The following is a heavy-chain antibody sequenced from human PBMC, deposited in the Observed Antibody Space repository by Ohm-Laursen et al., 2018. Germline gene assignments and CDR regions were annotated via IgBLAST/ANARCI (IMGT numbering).Heavy chain of an antibody. CDR2: IYYSGST. CDR1: GGSISSYY. J-gene: IGHJ2*01. V-gene: IGHV4-59*01. D-gene: IGHD6-19*01. Sequence: SETLSLTCSVSGGSISSYYWSWIRQPPGQGLEWIGYIYYSGSTNYNPSLKSRVTISVDTSKNQFSLKLSSVTAADTAVYYCARVLSSGWYPGYFDLWGRGTLVTVSS. CDR3: ARVLSSGWYPGYFDL.